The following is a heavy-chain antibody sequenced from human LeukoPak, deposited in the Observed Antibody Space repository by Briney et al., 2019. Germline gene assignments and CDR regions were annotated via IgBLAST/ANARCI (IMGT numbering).Heavy chain of an antibody. D-gene: IGHD4-23*01. J-gene: IGHJ4*02. Sequence: SETLSLTCTVSGGSISSYYWSWIRQPPGKGLEWIGYIYYSGSTNYNPSLKSRVTISVDTSKNQFSLKLSSVTAADTAVYYCARGLADYGGNTDWGQGTLVTVSS. CDR1: GGSISSYY. CDR2: IYYSGST. CDR3: ARGLADYGGNTD. V-gene: IGHV4-59*01.